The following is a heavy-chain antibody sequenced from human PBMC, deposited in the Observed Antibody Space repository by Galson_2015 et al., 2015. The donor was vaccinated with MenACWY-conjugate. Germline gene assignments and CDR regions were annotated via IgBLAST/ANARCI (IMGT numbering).Heavy chain of an antibody. J-gene: IGHJ6*02. V-gene: IGHV3-7*03. CDR2: IKKDGSEK. CDR3: ARGHYGMDV. CDR1: GFSFRTYG. Sequence: SLRLSCAASGFSFRTYGMDWVRQAPGKGLEWVASIKKDGSEKYYVDSVKGRFTISRDNAKNSMYLEMNSLRVEDTAVYSCARGHYGMDVWGQGTTVTASS.